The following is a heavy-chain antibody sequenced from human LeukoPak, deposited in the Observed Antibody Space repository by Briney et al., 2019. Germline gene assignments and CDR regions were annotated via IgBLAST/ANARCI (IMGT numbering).Heavy chain of an antibody. CDR1: GFTFTSSA. CDR3: AAVAGSGGRAFDI. Sequence: GASVKVSCKASGFTFTSSAMQWVRQARGQRLEWIGWIVVGSGNTNYAQKFQERVTITRDMSTSTAYMELSSLRSEDTAVYYCAAVAGSGGRAFDIWGQGTMVTVSS. J-gene: IGHJ3*02. D-gene: IGHD6-19*01. V-gene: IGHV1-58*02. CDR2: IVVGSGNT.